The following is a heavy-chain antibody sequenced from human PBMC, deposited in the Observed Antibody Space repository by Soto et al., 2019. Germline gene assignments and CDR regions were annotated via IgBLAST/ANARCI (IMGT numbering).Heavy chain of an antibody. CDR3: ARERDYYDSSGYYYYFDY. CDR2: IYYSGST. D-gene: IGHD3-22*01. V-gene: IGHV4-59*12. CDR1: GGSISSYY. Sequence: SETLSLTCTVSGGSISSYYWSWIRQPPGKGLEWIGYIYYSGSTYYNPSLKSRVTISVDTSKNQFSLKLSSVTAADTAVYYCARERDYYDSSGYYYYFDYWGQGTQVTVSS. J-gene: IGHJ4*02.